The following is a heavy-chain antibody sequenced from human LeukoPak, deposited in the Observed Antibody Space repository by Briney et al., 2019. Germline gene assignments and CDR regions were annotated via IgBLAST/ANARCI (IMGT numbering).Heavy chain of an antibody. Sequence: PGGSLRLSCAASGFTFSSYSMNWVRQAPGKGLEWVSSISSSSSYIYYADSVKGRFTISRGNAKNSLYLQMNSLRAEDTAVYYCARGAYSSSWYALIDYWGQGTLVTVSS. CDR1: GFTFSSYS. J-gene: IGHJ4*02. D-gene: IGHD6-13*01. CDR2: ISSSSSYI. V-gene: IGHV3-21*01. CDR3: ARGAYSSSWYALIDY.